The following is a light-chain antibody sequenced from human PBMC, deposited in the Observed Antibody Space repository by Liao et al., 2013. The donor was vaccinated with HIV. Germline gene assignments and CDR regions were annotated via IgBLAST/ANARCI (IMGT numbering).Light chain of an antibody. CDR1: DIGSYS. CDR2: YDT. V-gene: IGLV3-21*01. J-gene: IGLJ3*02. CDR3: QAWDSSTGV. Sequence: SYVLTQPPSVSVAPGKTARITCGGNDIGSYSVNWYQQKPGQAPVLVIYYDTDRPSGIPERFSATNSGNTATLTISGTQPMDEADYYCQAWDSSTGVFGGGTQLTVL.